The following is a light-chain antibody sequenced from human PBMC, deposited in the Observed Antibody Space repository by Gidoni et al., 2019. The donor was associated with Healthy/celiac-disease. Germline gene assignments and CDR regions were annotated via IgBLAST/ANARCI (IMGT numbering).Light chain of an antibody. CDR2: GAS. CDR3: QQYGSSPL. Sequence: IVFAQSPGTLSLSPGERATLSCRASQSVSSSYLAWYQQKPGQAPRLLIYGASSRATGIPDRFSGSGSGTDFTLTISRLEPEDFAVYYCQQYGSSPLFGQGTRLEIK. V-gene: IGKV3-20*01. CDR1: QSVSSSY. J-gene: IGKJ5*01.